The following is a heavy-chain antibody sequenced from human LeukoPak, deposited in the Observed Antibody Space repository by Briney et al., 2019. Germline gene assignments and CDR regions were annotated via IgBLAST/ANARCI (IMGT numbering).Heavy chain of an antibody. Sequence: GGSLRLSCAASGFTVSSNYMSWVRQAPGKGLEWVSVIYSGGSTYYADSVKGRFTISRDNSKNTLYLQMNSLRAEDTAVYYCARDSGDFWSGNNYWGRGTLVTVSS. V-gene: IGHV3-53*01. CDR2: IYSGGST. J-gene: IGHJ4*02. D-gene: IGHD3-3*01. CDR1: GFTVSSNY. CDR3: ARDSGDFWSGNNY.